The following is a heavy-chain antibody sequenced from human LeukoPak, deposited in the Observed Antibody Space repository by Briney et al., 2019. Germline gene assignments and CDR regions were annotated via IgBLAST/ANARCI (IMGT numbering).Heavy chain of an antibody. CDR3: ARVRHYYDSSGYYYPDY. D-gene: IGHD3-22*01. V-gene: IGHV4-39*01. J-gene: IGHJ4*02. CDR1: AGSFSSSSYY. Sequence: PDTLSLTCTGTAGSFSSSSYYWGWIRQPPGKRPEWIGRIYYSGSTYYNPSLTSRFTISVDTSKNQSSLKLSSVTAADTAVYYCARVRHYYDSSGYYYPDYWGQGTLVTVSS. CDR2: IYYSGST.